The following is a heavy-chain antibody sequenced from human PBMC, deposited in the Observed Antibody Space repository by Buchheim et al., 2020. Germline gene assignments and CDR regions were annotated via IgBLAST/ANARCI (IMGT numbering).Heavy chain of an antibody. Sequence: EVQLLESGGGLVQPGGSLRLSCAASGFTFSSYAMSWVRQAPGKGLEWVSSLSGTGDKTYYADSVKGRFTISRDNSKNTLYLQMNSLRAEDTAVYYCAKDAGRAVAGFVDSCDHGT. CDR1: GFTFSSYA. V-gene: IGHV3-23*01. CDR2: LSGTGDKT. J-gene: IGHJ5*01. CDR3: AKDAGRAVAGFVDS. D-gene: IGHD6-19*01.